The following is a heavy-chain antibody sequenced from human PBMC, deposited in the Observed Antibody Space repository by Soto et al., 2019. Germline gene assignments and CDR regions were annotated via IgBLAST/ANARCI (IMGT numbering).Heavy chain of an antibody. CDR3: ARGDCVGGTCYSLAGSFYYYMDV. V-gene: IGHV3-74*02. J-gene: IGHJ6*03. Sequence: EVQLVESGGGLVQPGGSLRLSCAASGFTFSNYWMYWVRQAPGKGLEWVSRINSDGSVSSYAESVKGRLTISRDNVKNTLYLQMDSLRAEATAVYYCARGDCVGGTCYSLAGSFYYYMDVWGKGTTVTVFS. D-gene: IGHD2-15*01. CDR1: GFTFSNYW. CDR2: INSDGSVS.